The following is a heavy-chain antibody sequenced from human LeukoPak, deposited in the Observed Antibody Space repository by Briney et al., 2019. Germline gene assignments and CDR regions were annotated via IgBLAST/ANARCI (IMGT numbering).Heavy chain of an antibody. V-gene: IGHV3-33*07. D-gene: IGHD4-17*01. CDR2: IRSDGSDK. Sequence: GWALTLSCAASGFTVSKDTRKGLGQPPGKELKLVGIIRSDGSDKYYAGSGKGRFTISRDNSKNTLYLQLNSLRAEDTAVYFCARSYGDATLDYWGQGTLVSVSS. J-gene: IGHJ4*02. CDR3: ARSYGDATLDY. CDR1: GFTVSKDT.